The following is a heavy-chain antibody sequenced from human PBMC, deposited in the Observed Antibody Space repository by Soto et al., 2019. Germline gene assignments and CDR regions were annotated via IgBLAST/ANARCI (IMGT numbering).Heavy chain of an antibody. CDR2: IYHTEST. CDR3: ARYGYSYSERFFDY. Sequence: PSETLSLTCAVSGHSISSGFYYLGWVRQPPGKGLEWIGSIYHTESTYYNPSLKSRVTMSVDTSKNQLSLKLSSMTAADTAVYFCARYGYSYSERFFDYWGQGTRVTVSS. J-gene: IGHJ4*02. V-gene: IGHV4-38-2*01. D-gene: IGHD5-18*01. CDR1: GHSISSGFYY.